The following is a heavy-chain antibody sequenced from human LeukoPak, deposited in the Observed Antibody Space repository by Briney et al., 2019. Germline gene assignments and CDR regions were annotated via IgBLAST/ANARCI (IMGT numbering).Heavy chain of an antibody. CDR1: GFTFSSYD. D-gene: IGHD6-19*01. Sequence: GGSLRFSCAASGFTFSSYDMSWVRQAPGKGLEWVSGINKSGGGTYYADSVKGRFTMSRDNSKNTLFLQMNSLRAEDTAVYYCAKVTWSSSGSDYWGQGTLVTVSS. V-gene: IGHV3-23*01. J-gene: IGHJ4*02. CDR3: AKVTWSSSGSDY. CDR2: INKSGGGT.